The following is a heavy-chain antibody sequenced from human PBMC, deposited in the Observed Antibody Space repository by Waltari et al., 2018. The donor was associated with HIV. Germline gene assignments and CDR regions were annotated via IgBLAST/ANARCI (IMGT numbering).Heavy chain of an antibody. Sequence: QVQLVQSGAEVTKPGASVKVSCKASGYTFTTYEIGWVRQAPGQGLEWMGWISVYNGNTNYTQKMQGRVTLTTDTSKNIAYMELRSLRYDDTAVYYCARFLAVPAASNYMDVWGKGTTVTVSS. CDR2: ISVYNGNT. D-gene: IGHD2-2*01. J-gene: IGHJ6*03. V-gene: IGHV1-18*01. CDR1: GYTFTTYE. CDR3: ARFLAVPAASNYMDV.